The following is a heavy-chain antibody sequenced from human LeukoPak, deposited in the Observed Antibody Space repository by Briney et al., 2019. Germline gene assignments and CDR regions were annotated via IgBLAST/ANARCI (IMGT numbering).Heavy chain of an antibody. Sequence: SETLSLTCTVSGGSISTYYWSWIRQPPGKGLEWIGYIYYTGSTSYNPSLKSRVTMSLDASKNQFSLELNSVTPADTAVYYCARGGNYWPQWWFDPWGRGTLVTVSS. D-gene: IGHD1-26*01. CDR1: GGSISTYY. V-gene: IGHV4-59*01. CDR3: ARGGNYWPQWWFDP. J-gene: IGHJ5*02. CDR2: IYYTGST.